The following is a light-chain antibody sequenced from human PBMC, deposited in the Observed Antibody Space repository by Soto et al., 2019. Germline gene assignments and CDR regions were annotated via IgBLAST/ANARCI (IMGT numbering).Light chain of an antibody. V-gene: IGLV1-40*01. CDR2: GNS. Sequence: QSVLTQPPSVSGAPGQRVTISCTGSSSNIGAGYDVHWYQQLPGTAPKLLIYGNSNRPSGVPDRFSGSKSGTSAPLAITGLQAEDEADYYCLSYDSSLSGSVVFGGGTKLTVL. J-gene: IGLJ2*01. CDR3: LSYDSSLSGSVV. CDR1: SSNIGAGYD.